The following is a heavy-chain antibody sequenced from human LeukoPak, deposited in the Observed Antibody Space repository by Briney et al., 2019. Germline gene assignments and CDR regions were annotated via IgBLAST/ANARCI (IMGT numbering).Heavy chain of an antibody. Sequence: SETLSLTCTVSGGSISSGGYYWSWIRQPPGKGLEWIGYIYHSGSTYYNPSLKSRVTISVDRSKNQFSLKLSSVTAADTAVYYCARVGGGNPWDQYFQHWGQGTLVTVSS. V-gene: IGHV4-30-2*01. CDR1: GGSISSGGYY. J-gene: IGHJ1*01. D-gene: IGHD2-15*01. CDR2: IYHSGST. CDR3: ARVGGGNPWDQYFQH.